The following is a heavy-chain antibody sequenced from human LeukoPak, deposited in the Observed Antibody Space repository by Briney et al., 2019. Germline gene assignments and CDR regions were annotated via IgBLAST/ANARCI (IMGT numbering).Heavy chain of an antibody. J-gene: IGHJ6*02. Sequence: GGSLRLSCSASGFTFSNFAMHWVRQAPGKGLEWISGIISNGGSTYYADSVKGRFTISRDNSKNTLFLQMSSLRAEDTAVYYCAKDPFIAAAGYYSYGMDVWGQGTTVTVSS. CDR3: AKDPFIAAAGYYSYGMDV. V-gene: IGHV3-64D*06. CDR1: GFTFSNFA. D-gene: IGHD6-13*01. CDR2: IISNGGST.